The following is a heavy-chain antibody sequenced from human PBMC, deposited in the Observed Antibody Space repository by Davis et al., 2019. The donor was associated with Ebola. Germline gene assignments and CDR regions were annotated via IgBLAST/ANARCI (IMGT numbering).Heavy chain of an antibody. CDR3: ARDVYCSGNTCYSRAFDV. J-gene: IGHJ3*01. D-gene: IGHD2-15*01. Sequence: SVKVSCKASGGTFSNNAITWVRQAPGQGLEWMGGIIPMFGRANYAQRFQGRVTIAADESTSTAYMELSSLRSEDTAVFYCARDVYCSGNTCYSRAFDVWGQGTLVTVSS. CDR2: IIPMFGRA. V-gene: IGHV1-69*13. CDR1: GGTFSNNA.